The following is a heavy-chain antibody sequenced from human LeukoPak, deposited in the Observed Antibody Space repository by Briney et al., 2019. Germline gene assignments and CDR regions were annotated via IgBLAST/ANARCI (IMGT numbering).Heavy chain of an antibody. D-gene: IGHD6-19*01. CDR1: GFTFRSYA. CDR3: AKGERWLEGLPHYDY. J-gene: IGHJ4*02. V-gene: IGHV3-23*01. CDR2: ISGSGGST. Sequence: GGSLRLSCAASGFTFRSYAMSWVRQAPGKGLEWVSAISGSGGSTYYADSVKGRFTISRDNSKNTLYLQMNSLRAEDTAVYYCAKGERWLEGLPHYDYWGQGTLVTVSS.